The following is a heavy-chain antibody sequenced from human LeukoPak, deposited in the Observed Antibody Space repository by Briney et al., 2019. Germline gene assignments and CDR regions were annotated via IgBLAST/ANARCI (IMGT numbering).Heavy chain of an antibody. V-gene: IGHV3-74*01. CDR3: AKDHYWSIDY. D-gene: IGHD3-3*01. CDR1: GFDFNSNW. CDR2: IKGDGIST. Sequence: GGSLRLSCAASGFDFNSNWMHWVRHAPGQGLVWVSRIKGDGISTNYADSVKGRFTISRDIAKNTLYLQMNSLRAEDTGVYYCAKDHYWSIDYWGRGTLVTVSS. J-gene: IGHJ4*02.